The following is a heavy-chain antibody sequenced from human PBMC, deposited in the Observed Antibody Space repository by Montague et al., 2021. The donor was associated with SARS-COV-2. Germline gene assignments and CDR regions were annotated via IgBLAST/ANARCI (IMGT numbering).Heavy chain of an antibody. CDR2: ISSSGGGSTK. CDR1: GFIFSSYE. CDR3: ARDRDWDDWCGMDV. Sequence: SLRLSCAASGFIFSSYEMNWVRQAPGKGLEWISYISSSGGGSTKHYTDSVKGRFTISRDNAKNSLYLQMNSLRVEDTAIYYCARDRDWDDWCGMDVWGQGTTVPVS. V-gene: IGHV3-48*03. D-gene: IGHD2-21*01. J-gene: IGHJ6*02.